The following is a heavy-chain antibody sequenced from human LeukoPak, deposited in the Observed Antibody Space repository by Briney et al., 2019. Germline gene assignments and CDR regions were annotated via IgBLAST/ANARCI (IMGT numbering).Heavy chain of an antibody. D-gene: IGHD3-10*01. V-gene: IGHV1-46*01. CDR3: ARQYRSGDPSLGAFDI. J-gene: IGHJ3*02. Sequence: ASVKVSCKASGYTFTSYYMHWVRQAPGQGLEWMGIINPSGGSTSYAQKFQGRVTMTRDTSTSTVYMELSSLRAEDTAVYYCARQYRSGDPSLGAFDIWGQGTMVTVAP. CDR1: GYTFTSYY. CDR2: INPSGGST.